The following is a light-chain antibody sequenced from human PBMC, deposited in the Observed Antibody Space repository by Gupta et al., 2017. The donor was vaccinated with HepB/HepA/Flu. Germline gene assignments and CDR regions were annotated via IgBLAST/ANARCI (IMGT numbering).Light chain of an antibody. V-gene: IGKV3-11*01. CDR1: QSVSNY. CDR2: DAS. J-gene: IGKJ4*01. CDR3: QQRSNRPPLT. Sequence: VLTQSPATLSFSPGERATLSCRASQSVSNYLAWYQQKPGNAPRLLIDDASDRATGIPARFSGRGSGTDFTLTISSLEPEDSAVYYCQQRSNRPPLTFGEGTKLEIK.